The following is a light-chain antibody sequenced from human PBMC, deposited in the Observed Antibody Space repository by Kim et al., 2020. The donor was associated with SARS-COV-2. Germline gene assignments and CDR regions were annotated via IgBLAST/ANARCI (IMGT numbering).Light chain of an antibody. J-gene: IGLJ2*01. CDR1: SSNIGNNY. CDR2: DDN. Sequence: GQMVPLSCSGSSSNIGNNYVSWYQHLPGTAPKLLIYDDNKRPSGIPDRFSGSKSGTSATLGITGLQTGDEADYYCHTWDSRLTVVIFGGVTQLTVL. V-gene: IGLV1-51*01. CDR3: HTWDSRLTVVI.